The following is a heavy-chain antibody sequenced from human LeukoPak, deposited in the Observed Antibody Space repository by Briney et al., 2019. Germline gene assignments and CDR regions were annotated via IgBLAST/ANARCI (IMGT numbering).Heavy chain of an antibody. CDR3: ASDPPYTSSSAW. D-gene: IGHD2-2*01. CDR2: ILVGSGNT. CDR1: GFAFTSTA. V-gene: IGHV1-58*01. Sequence: SVKVSCKASGFAFTSTAVQWVRQARGQRLEWIGWILVGSGNTNYAQMFQERVTLTWDVSTSTAYMVLSSLRSEDTAIYYCASDPPYTSSSAWWGQGTLVTVSS. J-gene: IGHJ4*02.